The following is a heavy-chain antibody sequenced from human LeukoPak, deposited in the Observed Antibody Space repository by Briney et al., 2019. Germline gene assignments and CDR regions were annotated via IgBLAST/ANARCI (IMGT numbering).Heavy chain of an antibody. J-gene: IGHJ4*02. Sequence: GGSLRLSCAASGFTFSSYSMNWVRQVPGKGLEWVSSISSGGGDIYYADSVKGRFTISRDNAKNSLYLQMNSLRAEDTAVYYCASYGYIDYWGQGTLVTVSS. V-gene: IGHV3-21*04. CDR1: GFTFSSYS. D-gene: IGHD3-10*01. CDR3: ASYGYIDY. CDR2: ISSGGGDI.